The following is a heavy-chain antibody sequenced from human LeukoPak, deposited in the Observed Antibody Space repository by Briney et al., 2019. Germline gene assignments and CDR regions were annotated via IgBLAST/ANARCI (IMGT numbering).Heavy chain of an antibody. J-gene: IGHJ6*03. V-gene: IGHV4-34*01. CDR3: ARTKYGSGSYPGAKYYYYMDV. CDR2: INHSGST. CDR1: GGSFSGYY. D-gene: IGHD3-10*01. Sequence: SETLSLTCAVYGGSFSGYYWSWIRQPPGNGLEWIGEINHSGSTNYNPSLKSRVTISVDTSKNQFSLKLSSVTAADTAVYYCARTKYGSGSYPGAKYYYYMDVWGKGTTVTISS.